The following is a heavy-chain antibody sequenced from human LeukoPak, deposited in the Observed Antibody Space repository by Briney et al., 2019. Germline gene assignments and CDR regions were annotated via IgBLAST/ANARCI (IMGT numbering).Heavy chain of an antibody. D-gene: IGHD5-24*01. CDR2: ISSSSSYI. CDR3: ARDPEMATTLFDY. Sequence: GGSLRLSCAASGFTFSSYSMNWVRQAPGKGLEWVSSISSSSSYIYYADSVKGRFTISRDNAKNSLYLQMNSLRAEDTAVYYCARDPEMATTLFDYWGQGTLVTVCS. V-gene: IGHV3-21*01. J-gene: IGHJ4*02. CDR1: GFTFSSYS.